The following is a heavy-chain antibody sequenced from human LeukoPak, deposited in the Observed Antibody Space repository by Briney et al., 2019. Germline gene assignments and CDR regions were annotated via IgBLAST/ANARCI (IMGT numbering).Heavy chain of an antibody. CDR2: VFYGGTT. Sequence: SETLSLTCNVSGGSITSYYWSWIRQPPGKGLEWMGYVFYGGTTNYNPSLKNRVTISVDTSNNQFSLTLSSVTAADTAVYYCAREGVWGSYRYWGQGTLVTVSS. CDR3: AREGVWGSYRY. J-gene: IGHJ4*02. V-gene: IGHV4-59*01. D-gene: IGHD3-16*02. CDR1: GGSITSYY.